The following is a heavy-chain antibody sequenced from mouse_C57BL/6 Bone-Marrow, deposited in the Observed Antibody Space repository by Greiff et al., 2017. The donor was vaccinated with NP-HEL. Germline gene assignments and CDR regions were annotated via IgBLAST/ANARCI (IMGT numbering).Heavy chain of an antibody. Sequence: QVQLQQPGAELVKPGASVKMSCKASGYTFTSYWITWVKQRPGQGLEWIGDIYPGRGSTNYNEKFKSKATLTVDTSSSTAYMQLSSLTSEDSAVYYCARNLVWYPYYFDYWGQGTTLTVSS. CDR1: GYTFTSYW. CDR3: ARNLVWYPYYFDY. CDR2: IYPGRGST. V-gene: IGHV1-55*01. D-gene: IGHD2-10*02. J-gene: IGHJ2*01.